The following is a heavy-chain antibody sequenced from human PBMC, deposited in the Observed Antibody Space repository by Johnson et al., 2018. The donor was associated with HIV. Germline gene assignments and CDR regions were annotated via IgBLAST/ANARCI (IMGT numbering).Heavy chain of an antibody. CDR1: GFTFSSYA. Sequence: VQLVESGGGLVQPGGSLRLSCAASGFTFSSYAMSWVRQAPGKGLEWVSAISGSGGSTYYADSVKGRFTISRDNSKNTLYLQMNSLRAKDTAMYYCAKSPAKDHGGNSGAFAIWGQGTMVTVSS. CDR3: AKSPAKDHGGNSGAFAI. CDR2: ISGSGGST. D-gene: IGHD4-23*01. J-gene: IGHJ3*02. V-gene: IGHV3-23*04.